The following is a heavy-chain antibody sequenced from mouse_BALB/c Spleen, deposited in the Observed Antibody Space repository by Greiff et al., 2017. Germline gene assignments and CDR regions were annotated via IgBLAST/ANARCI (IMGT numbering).Heavy chain of an antibody. CDR1: GYSITSDYA. Sequence: EVQLQQSGPGLVKPSQSLSLTCTVTGYSITSDYAWNWIRQFPGNKLEWMGYISYSGSTSYNPSLKSRISITRDTSKNQFFLQLNSVTTEDTATYYCARSLRLRGDFDVWGAGTTVTVSS. CDR2: ISYSGST. V-gene: IGHV3-2*02. D-gene: IGHD1-2*01. J-gene: IGHJ1*01. CDR3: ARSLRLRGDFDV.